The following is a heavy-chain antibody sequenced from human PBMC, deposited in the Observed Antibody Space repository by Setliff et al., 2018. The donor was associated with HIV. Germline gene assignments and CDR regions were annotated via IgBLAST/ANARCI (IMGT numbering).Heavy chain of an antibody. J-gene: IGHJ6*03. CDR3: ARSGYSGYDYGYYYYYMDV. Sequence: GASVKVSCKASGYTFTSDYIHWVRQAPGQGLEWMGIINPAGNPTSYAQKFQGRVTMTRDTSTSTVYMELSSLRSEDTAVYYCARSGYSGYDYGYYYYYMDVWGKGTTVTVSS. CDR1: GYTFTSDY. CDR2: INPAGNPT. D-gene: IGHD5-12*01. V-gene: IGHV1-46*01.